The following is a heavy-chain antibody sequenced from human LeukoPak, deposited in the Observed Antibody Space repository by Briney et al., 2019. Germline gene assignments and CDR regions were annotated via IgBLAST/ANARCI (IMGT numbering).Heavy chain of an antibody. CDR2: ISWDSGRA. J-gene: IGHJ6*02. CDR3: AKAGSMVRGVTTYYYAMDV. CDR1: GFIFGDHA. D-gene: IGHD3-10*01. V-gene: IGHV3-9*01. Sequence: GGSLRLSRAASGFIFGDHAMHWVRQAPGKGLEWVSYISWDSGRAGYADSVKGRFTISRDNSKNSLFLQMNSLTADDTAVYYCAKAGSMVRGVTTYYYAMDVWGQGTAVTVSS.